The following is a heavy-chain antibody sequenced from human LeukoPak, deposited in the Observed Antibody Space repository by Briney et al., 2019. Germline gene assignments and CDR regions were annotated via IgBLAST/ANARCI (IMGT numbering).Heavy chain of an antibody. V-gene: IGHV3-23*01. CDR3: AKDDDNNAKLLLES. J-gene: IGHJ4*02. Sequence: GGSLRLSCAVSGFTFSNYGMSWVRQAPGKGLEWVSVISSSGGSTYYADSVKGRFTISRDNSKNTLYLQMNGLRAEDTAVYYCAKDDDNNAKLLLESWGQGTLVTVSS. CDR1: GFTFSNYG. D-gene: IGHD3-9*01. CDR2: ISSSGGST.